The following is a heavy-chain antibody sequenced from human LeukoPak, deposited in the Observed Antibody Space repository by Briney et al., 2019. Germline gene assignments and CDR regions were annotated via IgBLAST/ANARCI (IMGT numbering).Heavy chain of an antibody. CDR2: ITTSDGNT. CDR3: ARGAYYYED. J-gene: IGHJ4*02. D-gene: IGHD3-22*01. CDR1: GFTFSSYT. V-gene: IGHV3-23*01. Sequence: QPGGSLRLSCAASGFTFSSYTMSWVRQAPGKGLEWVSTITTSDGNTYYADSVKGRFTISRDNAKNSLYLQMNSLRAEDTAVYYCARGAYYYEDWGQGTLVTVSS.